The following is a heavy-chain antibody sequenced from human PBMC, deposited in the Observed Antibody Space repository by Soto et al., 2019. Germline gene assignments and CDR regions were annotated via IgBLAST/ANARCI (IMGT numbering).Heavy chain of an antibody. D-gene: IGHD3-10*01. Sequence: GASVKVSCKASGYTFTSYDINWVRQATGQGPEWMGWMNPDSGNTGYVQKFQGRVTMTRNTAISTAYMELSSLRSEDTAVYYCASSVGGSNANFDYWGQGTLVTSPQ. CDR2: MNPDSGNT. V-gene: IGHV1-8*01. J-gene: IGHJ4*02. CDR1: GYTFTSYD. CDR3: ASSVGGSNANFDY.